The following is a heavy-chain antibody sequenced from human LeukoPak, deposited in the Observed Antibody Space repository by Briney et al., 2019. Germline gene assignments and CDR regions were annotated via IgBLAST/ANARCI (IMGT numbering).Heavy chain of an antibody. V-gene: IGHV1-2*02. J-gene: IGHJ6*02. CDR3: ARDIDYDFWPYGMDV. Sequence: ASVKLSCKASGYTFTGYYMHWVRQAPGQGLEWMGWINPNSGGTNYAQKFQGRVTMTRDTSISTAYMELSRLRSDDTAVYYCARDIDYDFWPYGMDVWGQGTTVTVSS. CDR2: INPNSGGT. D-gene: IGHD3-3*01. CDR1: GYTFTGYY.